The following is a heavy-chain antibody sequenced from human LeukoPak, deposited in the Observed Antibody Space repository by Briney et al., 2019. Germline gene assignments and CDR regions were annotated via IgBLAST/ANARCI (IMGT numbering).Heavy chain of an antibody. CDR2: IIPIFGTA. Sequence: SVKVSCKASGGTFSRYAISWVGQAPGQGVEWMGRIIPIFGTANYAQKFQGRVTIKKDESKSTAYLELSSLRSEDTAVYYCARGYSSGWYDYWGQGTLVTVS. CDR1: GGTFSRYA. J-gene: IGHJ4*02. V-gene: IGHV1-69*05. CDR3: ARGYSSGWYDY. D-gene: IGHD6-19*01.